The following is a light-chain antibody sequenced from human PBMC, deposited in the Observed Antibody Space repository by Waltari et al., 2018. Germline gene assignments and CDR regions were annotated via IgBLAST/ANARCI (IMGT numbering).Light chain of an antibody. J-gene: IGLJ1*01. CDR1: SSDVGGYNY. CDR2: DVN. Sequence: QSALTQPASVSGSPGQSITLSCPGTSSDVGGYNYVAWYQKHPGKAPKLIIYDVNNWPSGVSNRFSGSKSGNTASLTISGLQAEDEADYFCSSFTSTHTYVFGSGTKVNVL. CDR3: SSFTSTHTYV. V-gene: IGLV2-14*03.